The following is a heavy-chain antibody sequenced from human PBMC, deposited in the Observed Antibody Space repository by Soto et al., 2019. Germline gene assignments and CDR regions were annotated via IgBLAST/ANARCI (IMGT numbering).Heavy chain of an antibody. V-gene: IGHV4-30-4*01. Sequence: QVQLQESGPGLVKPSQTLSLTCTVSGGSISSGDYYWSWIRQPPGKGLGGIGYIYYSGSTYYNPALKSRVTISVDTSKIQFSLKLSSVTAADTAVYYCARERDRRSSSWNDAFDIWGQGTMVTVSS. J-gene: IGHJ3*02. CDR2: IYYSGST. CDR1: GGSISSGDYY. CDR3: ARERDRRSSSWNDAFDI. D-gene: IGHD6-13*01.